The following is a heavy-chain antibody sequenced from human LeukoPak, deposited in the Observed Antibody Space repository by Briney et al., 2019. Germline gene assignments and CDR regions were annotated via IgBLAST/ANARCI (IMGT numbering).Heavy chain of an antibody. Sequence: GASVKVSCTASGYTFTDYNMHWVRQAPGQGPEWMGRMSPNSGGTNYAQTFQGRVTMTRDTSITTDYMELTRLTSDDKAVYYCVKDIYMAAASPDYWGQGTLVIVSS. V-gene: IGHV1-2*06. J-gene: IGHJ4*02. CDR3: VKDIYMAAASPDY. CDR2: MSPNSGGT. D-gene: IGHD6-13*01. CDR1: GYTFTDYN.